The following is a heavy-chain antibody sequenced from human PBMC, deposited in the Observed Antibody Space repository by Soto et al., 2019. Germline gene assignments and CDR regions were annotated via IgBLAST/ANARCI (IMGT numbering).Heavy chain of an antibody. Sequence: HPVGSLRLSCAASGFTFSSYAMSWVRQAPGKGLEWVSAISGSGGSTYYADSVKGRFTISRDNSKNTLYLQMNSLRAEDTAVYYCAKGGSIAARLFDYWGQGTLVTVSS. J-gene: IGHJ4*02. CDR3: AKGGSIAARLFDY. V-gene: IGHV3-23*01. CDR1: GFTFSSYA. CDR2: ISGSGGST. D-gene: IGHD6-6*01.